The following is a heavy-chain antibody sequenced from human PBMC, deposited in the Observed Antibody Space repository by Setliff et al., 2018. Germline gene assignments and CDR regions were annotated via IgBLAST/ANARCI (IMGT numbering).Heavy chain of an antibody. CDR2: IRSSSSTI. Sequence: GGSLRLSCAASGFTFSSYSMNWVRQAPGKGLEWVSYIRSSSSTIYYADSVKGRFTISRDKSKNTLYMQMNSLRAEDTAVYYCAREKPRSGLDYWGQGTLVTVSS. CDR1: GFTFSSYS. D-gene: IGHD6-19*01. V-gene: IGHV3-48*01. J-gene: IGHJ4*02. CDR3: AREKPRSGLDY.